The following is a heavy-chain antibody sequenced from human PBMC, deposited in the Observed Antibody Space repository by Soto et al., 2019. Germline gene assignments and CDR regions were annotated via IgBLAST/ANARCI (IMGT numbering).Heavy chain of an antibody. Sequence: ASVKVSCKASGFTFTSSAMQWVRQARGQRLEWIGWIVVGSGNTNYAQKFQERVTITRDMSTSTAYMELSSLRSEDTAVYYCARAVTMIVVVDAFDIWGQGTMVTVSS. CDR2: IVVGSGNT. D-gene: IGHD3-22*01. CDR3: ARAVTMIVVVDAFDI. J-gene: IGHJ3*02. V-gene: IGHV1-58*02. CDR1: GFTFTSSA.